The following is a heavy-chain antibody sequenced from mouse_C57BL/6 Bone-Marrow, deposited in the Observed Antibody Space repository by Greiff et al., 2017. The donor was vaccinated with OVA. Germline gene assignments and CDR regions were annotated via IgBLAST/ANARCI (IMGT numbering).Heavy chain of an antibody. Sequence: QVQLQQSGAELARPGASVKLSCKASGYTFTSYGISWVKQRTGQGLEWIGEIYPRSGNTYYNEKFKGKATLTADKSSSTAYMELRSLTSEDSAVYFCARWYFGVWGTGTTVTVSS. CDR1: GYTFTSYG. V-gene: IGHV1-81*01. CDR2: IYPRSGNT. J-gene: IGHJ1*03. CDR3: ARWYFGV.